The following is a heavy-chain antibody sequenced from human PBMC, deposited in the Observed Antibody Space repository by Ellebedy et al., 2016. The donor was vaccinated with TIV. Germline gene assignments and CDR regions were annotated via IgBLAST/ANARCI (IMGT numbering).Heavy chain of an antibody. V-gene: IGHV3-23*01. Sequence: GGSLRLXCAASGFTFSSYVMNWVRQAPGKGLEWVSTISYSGGSTYHTDYVKGRFTISRDNSKNRLYLQMSSLRAEDTAVYYCVTRQQTVTTNWGAFDIWGQGTIVTASS. J-gene: IGHJ3*02. CDR2: ISYSGGST. CDR3: VTRQQTVTTNWGAFDI. CDR1: GFTFSSYV. D-gene: IGHD4-17*01.